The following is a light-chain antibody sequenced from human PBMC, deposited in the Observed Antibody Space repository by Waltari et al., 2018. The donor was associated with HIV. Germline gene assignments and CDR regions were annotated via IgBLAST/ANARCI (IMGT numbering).Light chain of an antibody. V-gene: IGKV3D-15*01. J-gene: IGKJ2*01. CDR3: QQYNNCPIT. Sequence: IQMTQSPSTLSASVGERATITCWASQTIRTTLAWYQQKPGKTPRLLISGASSRDTGVPSRFSGSGSGTEFTLTISSLQSEDFASYYCQQYNNCPITFGRGTKVVIK. CDR1: QTIRTT. CDR2: GAS.